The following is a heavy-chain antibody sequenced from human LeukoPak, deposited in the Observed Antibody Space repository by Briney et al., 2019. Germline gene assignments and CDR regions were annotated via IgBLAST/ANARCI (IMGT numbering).Heavy chain of an antibody. D-gene: IGHD4-17*01. CDR2: ISSSSSYI. CDR1: GFTFSNYS. J-gene: IGHJ5*02. CDR3: ARDLKTVTTGWFDP. V-gene: IGHV3-21*01. Sequence: PGGSLRLSCAASGFTFSNYSMNWVRQAPGKGLEWVSSISSSSSYIHYADSVKGRFTISRDNAKNSLYLQMNSLRAEDTAVYYCARDLKTVTTGWFDPWGQGTLVTVSS.